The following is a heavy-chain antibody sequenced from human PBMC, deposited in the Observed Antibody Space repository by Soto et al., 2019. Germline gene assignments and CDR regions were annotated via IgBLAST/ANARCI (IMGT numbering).Heavy chain of an antibody. CDR1: GGSISSSSYY. CDR3: ARLYGSGSYYSRFAEYFQH. Sequence: QLQLQESGPGLVKPSETLSLTCTVSGGSISSSSYYWGWIRQPPGKGLEWIGSIYYSGSTYYNPSLKSRVTISVDTSKNQFSLKLSSVTAADTAVYYCARLYGSGSYYSRFAEYFQHWGQGTLVTVSS. J-gene: IGHJ1*01. D-gene: IGHD3-10*01. V-gene: IGHV4-39*01. CDR2: IYYSGST.